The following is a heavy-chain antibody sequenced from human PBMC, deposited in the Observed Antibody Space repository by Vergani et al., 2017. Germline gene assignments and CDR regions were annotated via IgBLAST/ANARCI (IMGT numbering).Heavy chain of an antibody. CDR3: AREYSSSVGFLAY. V-gene: IGHV4-4*07. CDR2: IYTSEST. J-gene: IGHJ4*02. Sequence: QVQLQESGPGLVKPSETLSLTCIVSGGSISPYYWSWIRQPAGTGLEWIWRIYTSESTNYNPSLKSRVTMSVDTSTNKFSLKLSSVTAADPAVYYCAREYSSSVGFLAYWGQGTLVTVSS. CDR1: GGSISPYY. D-gene: IGHD6-6*01.